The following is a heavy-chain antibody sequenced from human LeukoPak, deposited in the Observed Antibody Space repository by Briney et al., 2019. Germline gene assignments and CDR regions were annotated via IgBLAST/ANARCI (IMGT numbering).Heavy chain of an antibody. CDR3: ARKPTQYYYYCYYMDV. Sequence: GGSLRLSCAASGFTFSSYSMNWVRQAPGKGLEWVSSISSSSSYIYYADSVKGRFTISRDNAKNSLYLQMNSLRAEDTAVYYCARKPTQYYYYCYYMDVWGKGTTVTVSS. CDR2: ISSSSSYI. V-gene: IGHV3-21*01. J-gene: IGHJ6*03. CDR1: GFTFSSYS.